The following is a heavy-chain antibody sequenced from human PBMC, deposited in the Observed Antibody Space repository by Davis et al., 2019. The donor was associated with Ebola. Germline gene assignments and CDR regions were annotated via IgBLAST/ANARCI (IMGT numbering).Heavy chain of an antibody. CDR3: AKGLYSGSIYDYGMDV. V-gene: IGHV3-48*03. J-gene: IGHJ6*02. CDR1: GFTFSSYE. D-gene: IGHD1-26*01. CDR2: ISSSGSAI. Sequence: PGGSLRLSCAAPGFTFSSYEMNWVRQAPGKGLEWVSYISSSGSAIYYADSVRGRFTISRDNAKNSLYLQMNSLRAEDTALYYCAKGLYSGSIYDYGMDVWGQGTTVTVSS.